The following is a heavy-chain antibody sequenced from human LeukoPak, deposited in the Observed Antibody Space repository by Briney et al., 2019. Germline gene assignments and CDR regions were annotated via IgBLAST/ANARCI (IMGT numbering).Heavy chain of an antibody. CDR3: ARGQVVPAAIHDAFDI. Sequence: GASVKVSCKASGGTFSSYAISWVRQAPGQGLEWMGGIIPIFGTANYAQKFQGRVTITADESTSTAYMELSSLRSEDTAVYYCARGQVVPAAIHDAFDIWGQGTMVTVSS. D-gene: IGHD2-2*01. J-gene: IGHJ3*02. CDR2: IIPIFGTA. V-gene: IGHV1-69*01. CDR1: GGTFSSYA.